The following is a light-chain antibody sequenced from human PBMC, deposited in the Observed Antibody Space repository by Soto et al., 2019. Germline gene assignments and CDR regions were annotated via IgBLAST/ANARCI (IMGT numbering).Light chain of an antibody. Sequence: EIVLTQSPGTLSLSPGERATLPCRASQSFSSNLAWYQQKPGQAPRLLIYGASTRATGIPARFSGSGSGTEFTLTISSLQSEDFAVYYCQQYNNWPQTFGQGTKVDIK. V-gene: IGKV3-15*01. CDR3: QQYNNWPQT. J-gene: IGKJ1*01. CDR1: QSFSSN. CDR2: GAS.